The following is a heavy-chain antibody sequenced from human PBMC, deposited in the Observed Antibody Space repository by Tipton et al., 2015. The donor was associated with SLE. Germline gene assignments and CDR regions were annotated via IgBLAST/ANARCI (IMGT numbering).Heavy chain of an antibody. CDR1: GASISTHY. CDR3: ARDSAVNFWYFDL. CDR2: ISYTGNT. V-gene: IGHV4-59*11. J-gene: IGHJ2*01. Sequence: TLSLTCTVSGASISTHYWSWIRRPPGKGLEWIVYISYTGNTNFNPSLKSRVTMSVATSKNQFSLRLTSVTAADTAMYYCARDSAVNFWYFDLWGRGTLVTVSS.